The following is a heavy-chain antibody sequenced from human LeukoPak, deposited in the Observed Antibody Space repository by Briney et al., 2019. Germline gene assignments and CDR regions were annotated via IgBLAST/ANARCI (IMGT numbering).Heavy chain of an antibody. D-gene: IGHD6-19*01. J-gene: IGHJ4*02. CDR1: EYTLSALA. Sequence: GASVNPSCDAFEYTLSALATHRVRRSPGKEGKWMGGFDPEDGETIYAQKYQGRVTMTEDTSTDTDYMELSSLRSEDTAVYYCATDVGKYSSGWHFDYWGQGTLITVSS. CDR2: FDPEDGET. V-gene: IGHV1-24*01. CDR3: ATDVGKYSSGWHFDY.